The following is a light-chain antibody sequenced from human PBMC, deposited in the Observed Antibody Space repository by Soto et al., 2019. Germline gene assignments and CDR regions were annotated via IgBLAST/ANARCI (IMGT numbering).Light chain of an antibody. Sequence: IQMTQSPSRLSASVGDRVTITCQASQTISNRVAWYQHQPGKPPRLLIYETSTLQSGVPSRFRGSGSGTEFTLTISSLQPGESASYYCQQYDMYSYTFAQGTKLEIK. CDR1: QTISNR. J-gene: IGKJ2*01. CDR3: QQYDMYSYT. CDR2: ETS. V-gene: IGKV1-5*03.